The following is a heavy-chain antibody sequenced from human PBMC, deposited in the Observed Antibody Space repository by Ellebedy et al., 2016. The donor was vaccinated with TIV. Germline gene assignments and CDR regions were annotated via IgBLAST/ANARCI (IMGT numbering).Heavy chain of an antibody. Sequence: SETLSLTXAVYGGSFSGYYWSWIRQPPGKGLEWIGEINHSGSTNYNPSLKSRVTISVDTSKNQFSLKLSSVTAADTAVYYCARWGWDCSSSTCYIPGFDYWGQGALVTVSS. CDR1: GGSFSGYY. V-gene: IGHV4-34*01. CDR3: ARWGWDCSSSTCYIPGFDY. CDR2: INHSGST. D-gene: IGHD2-2*02. J-gene: IGHJ4*02.